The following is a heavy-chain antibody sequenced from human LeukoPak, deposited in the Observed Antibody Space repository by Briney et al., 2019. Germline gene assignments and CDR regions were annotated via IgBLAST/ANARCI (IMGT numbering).Heavy chain of an antibody. CDR2: IKSKTDGGTT. Sequence: GGSLRLSCAASGFSFSNAWMSWVRQAPGKGLEWVGRIKSKTDGGTTDYAPPVRGRFTISRDDSKNTLYLQMNSLKTEGTGVYYCTTERQVFDYWGQGTLVTVSS. CDR1: GFSFSNAW. V-gene: IGHV3-15*01. CDR3: TTERQVFDY. D-gene: IGHD1-1*01. J-gene: IGHJ4*02.